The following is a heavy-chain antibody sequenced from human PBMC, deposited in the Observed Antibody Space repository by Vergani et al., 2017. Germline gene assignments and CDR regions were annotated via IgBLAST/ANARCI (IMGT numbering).Heavy chain of an antibody. CDR2: IHYSENT. Sequence: QVQLQESGPGLVKSSETLSPICSVLFDSIRNLHCNWIRRPPGKGLEWIGSIHYSENTNYNPSLKTRVTISVDTSKNQFSLTLTSVAAADTAVYYCASDTPSGQRADRWGQGILVTVTS. J-gene: IGHJ5*02. CDR3: ASDTPSGQRADR. V-gene: IGHV4-59*11. D-gene: IGHD2-15*01. CDR1: FDSIRNLH.